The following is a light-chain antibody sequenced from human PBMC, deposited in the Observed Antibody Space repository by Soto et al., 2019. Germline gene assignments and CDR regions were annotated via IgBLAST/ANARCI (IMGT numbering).Light chain of an antibody. CDR3: AAWDDSLNGVE. V-gene: IGLV1-44*01. CDR2: SNN. CDR1: SSNIGSST. Sequence: QSVLTQPPSASGTPGQRVTISCSGSSSNIGSSTVNWYQHLPGTAPKLLIYSNNAWSSGVPDRFSGSKSGTSASLAISGLQSEDEADYYCAAWDDSLNGVEFGGGTKLTVL. J-gene: IGLJ2*01.